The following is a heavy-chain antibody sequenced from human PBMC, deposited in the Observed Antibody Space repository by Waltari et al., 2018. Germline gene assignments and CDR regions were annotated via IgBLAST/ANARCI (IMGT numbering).Heavy chain of an antibody. J-gene: IGHJ4*02. V-gene: IGHV4-4*07. CDR2: SYTSGRN. D-gene: IGHD5-18*01. Sequence: QVQLQASGPGLVNPSATLSLTCTVSGGSISRSYWSWIRQPAGKGLEWIGRSYTSGRNKYNTSLKSRVTISVDKSKNQFSLKLSSVTAADTAVYYCASGYSYGVDYWGQGTLVTVSS. CDR3: ASGYSYGVDY. CDR1: GGSISRSY.